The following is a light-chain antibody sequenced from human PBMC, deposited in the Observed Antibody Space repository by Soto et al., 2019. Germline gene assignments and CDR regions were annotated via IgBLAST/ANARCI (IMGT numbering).Light chain of an antibody. CDR1: QTISSW. CDR2: KAS. V-gene: IGKV1-5*03. Sequence: DIQMTQSPSTLSRSVGDRVTITCRSSQTISSWLAWYQQIPGKAPKLLIYKASTLKSGVPSRFSGSGSGTEFTLTISSLQPDDFATYYCQHYNSYSEAFGQGTKVDIK. J-gene: IGKJ1*01. CDR3: QHYNSYSEA.